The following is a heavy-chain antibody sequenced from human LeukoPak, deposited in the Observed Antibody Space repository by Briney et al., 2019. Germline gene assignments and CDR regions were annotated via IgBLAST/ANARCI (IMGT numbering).Heavy chain of an antibody. J-gene: IGHJ4*02. CDR1: GGTFSSYA. V-gene: IGHV1-69*13. CDR2: IIPIFGTA. Sequence: SVKVSCKAFGGTFSSYAISWVRQAPGQGLEWMGGIIPIFGTANYAQKFQGRVTITADESTSTAYMELSSLRSEDTAVYYCARVLNDYGDYVFDYWAREPWSPSPQ. D-gene: IGHD4-17*01. CDR3: ARVLNDYGDYVFDY.